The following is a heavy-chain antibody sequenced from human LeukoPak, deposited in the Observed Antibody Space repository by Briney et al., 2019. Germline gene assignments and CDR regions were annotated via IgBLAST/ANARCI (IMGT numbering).Heavy chain of an antibody. V-gene: IGHV4-4*02. Sequence: RPSETLSLTCTVSGGSISRSDWWSWVRQSPGKGLEWIGEIFHSGSTKYNPSLKSRVTISVDKSKNQFSLNLTSVTAADTAMYYCERDASLQTGAFDVWGQGTMVTFSS. J-gene: IGHJ3*01. D-gene: IGHD5-24*01. CDR2: IFHSGST. CDR1: GGSISRSDW. CDR3: ERDASLQTGAFDV.